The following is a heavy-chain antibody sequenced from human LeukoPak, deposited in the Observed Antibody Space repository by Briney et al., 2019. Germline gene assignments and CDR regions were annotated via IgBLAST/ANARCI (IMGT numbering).Heavy chain of an antibody. Sequence: GGSLRLSCAASGFTFSSYWMSWVRQAPGKGLEWVANIKQDGSEKYYVDSVKGRSTISRDNAKNSLYLQMNSLRAEDTAVYYCARDLEGHICYFDYWGQGTLVTVSS. CDR2: IKQDGSEK. J-gene: IGHJ4*02. D-gene: IGHD2-21*01. V-gene: IGHV3-7*01. CDR3: ARDLEGHICYFDY. CDR1: GFTFSSYW.